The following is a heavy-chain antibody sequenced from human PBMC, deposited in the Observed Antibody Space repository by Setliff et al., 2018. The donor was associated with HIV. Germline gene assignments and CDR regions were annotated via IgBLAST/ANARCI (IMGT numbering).Heavy chain of an antibody. D-gene: IGHD5-18*01. CDR1: GYSISRGYY. CDR3: ARDLGSAYSYAQGRFDP. V-gene: IGHV4-38-2*02. CDR2: IHQSGST. Sequence: KPSETLSLTCSVSGYSISRGYYWGWIRQPPGKGLEWIGSIHQSGSTYYNSSLKSRVTMSVDTSKNKFSLKLSSVTAADTAVYYCARDLGSAYSYAQGRFDPWGQGTLVTVSS. J-gene: IGHJ5*02.